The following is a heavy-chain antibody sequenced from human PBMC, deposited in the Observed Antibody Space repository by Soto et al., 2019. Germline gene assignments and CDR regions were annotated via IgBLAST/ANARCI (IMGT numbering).Heavy chain of an antibody. J-gene: IGHJ4*02. CDR3: AKVGYCSTTVCPSRD. CDR1: GFTFSTYA. D-gene: IGHD2-2*03. CDR2: ISGSGGST. V-gene: IGHV3-23*01. Sequence: GGSLRLSCAASGFTFSTYAMNWVRQAPGKGLEWVSTISGSGGSTYYADSVKGRFTISRDDSKNTLYLQMNSLRAEDTAVYFCAKVGYCSTTVCPSRDWGQGTLVTVPS.